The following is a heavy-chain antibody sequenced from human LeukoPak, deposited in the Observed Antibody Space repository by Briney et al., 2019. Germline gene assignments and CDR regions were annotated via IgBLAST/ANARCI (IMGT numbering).Heavy chain of an antibody. J-gene: IGHJ4*02. D-gene: IGHD3-22*01. CDR2: IHPSGML. CDR1: GASFNSDDQY. CDR3: SRGLDSRKLGY. V-gene: IGHV4-31*03. Sequence: SETLSLTCTVSGASFNSDDQYWNWIRHSPGKGLEWIGSIHPSGMLYNNPSLESRVTMSSDTPKNQFPLNLNSVTAADTAVYFCSRGLDSRKLGYWGQGILVTVSS.